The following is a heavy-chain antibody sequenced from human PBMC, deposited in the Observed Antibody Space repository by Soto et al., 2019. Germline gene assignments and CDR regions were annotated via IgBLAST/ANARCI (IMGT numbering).Heavy chain of an antibody. Sequence: GGSLRLSCAASGFTFSSYAMSWVRQAPGKGLEWVSAISGSGGSTYYADSVKGRFTISRDNSKNTLYLQMNSLRAEDTAVYYCAKDKPXPITMIVVVITTSAFDIWGQGTMVTVSS. CDR1: GFTFSSYA. J-gene: IGHJ3*02. CDR2: ISGSGGST. D-gene: IGHD3-22*01. V-gene: IGHV3-23*01. CDR3: AKDKPXPITMIVVVITTSAFDI.